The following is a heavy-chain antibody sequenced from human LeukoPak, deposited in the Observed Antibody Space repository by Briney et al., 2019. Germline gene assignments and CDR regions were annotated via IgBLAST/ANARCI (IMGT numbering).Heavy chain of an antibody. CDR1: GFTFSNAW. D-gene: IGHD6-13*01. CDR2: IKSKTDGGTT. J-gene: IGHJ5*02. V-gene: IGHV3-15*01. Sequence: GGSLRLSCAASGFTFSNAWMSWVRQAPGKGLEWVGRIKSKTDGGTTDYAAPVKGRFTISRDDSKNTLYLQMNSLKTEDTAVYYCTTDPRIAAAGRRFDPWGQGTLVTVSS. CDR3: TTDPRIAAAGRRFDP.